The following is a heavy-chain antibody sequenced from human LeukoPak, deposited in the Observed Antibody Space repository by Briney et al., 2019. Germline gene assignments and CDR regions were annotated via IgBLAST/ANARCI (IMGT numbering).Heavy chain of an antibody. CDR1: GFTFSSYW. J-gene: IGHJ3*02. D-gene: IGHD6-19*01. CDR3: AKDHSSGWSDAFDI. Sequence: GGSLRLSCAASGFTFSSYWMHWVRQGPGKGLVWVSRIYSDGSRTTYADSVKGRFTISRDNSKNTLYLQMNSLRAEDTAVYYCAKDHSSGWSDAFDIWGQGTMVTVSS. CDR2: IYSDGSRT. V-gene: IGHV3-74*01.